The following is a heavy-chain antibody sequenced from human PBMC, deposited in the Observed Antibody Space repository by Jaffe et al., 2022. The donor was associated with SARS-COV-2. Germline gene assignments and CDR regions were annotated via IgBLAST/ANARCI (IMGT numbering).Heavy chain of an antibody. Sequence: QVQLQESGPGLVKPSQTLSLTCTVSGGSISSGGYYWSWIRQHPGKGLEWIGYIYYSGSTYYNPSLKSRVTISVDTSKNQFSLKLSSVTAADTAVYYCARASDYIRVYGMDVWGQGTTVTVSS. V-gene: IGHV4-31*03. J-gene: IGHJ6*02. CDR1: GGSISSGGYY. CDR3: ARASDYIRVYGMDV. D-gene: IGHD6-25*01. CDR2: IYYSGST.